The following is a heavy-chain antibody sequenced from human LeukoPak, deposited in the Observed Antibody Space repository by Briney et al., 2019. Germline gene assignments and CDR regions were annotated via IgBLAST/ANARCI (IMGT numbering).Heavy chain of an antibody. CDR1: GFTFSNYA. J-gene: IGHJ4*02. D-gene: IGHD1-26*01. CDR2: FSGSGGST. Sequence: PGGSLRLSCAASGFTFSNYAMSWVRQAPGKGLEWVSAFSGSGGSTYYADSVKGRFTISRDNAKRSLYLQMNSLRGEDTAVYYCASGGPDQWEVMSGSFDSWGQGTLVTVSS. CDR3: ASGGPDQWEVMSGSFDS. V-gene: IGHV3-23*01.